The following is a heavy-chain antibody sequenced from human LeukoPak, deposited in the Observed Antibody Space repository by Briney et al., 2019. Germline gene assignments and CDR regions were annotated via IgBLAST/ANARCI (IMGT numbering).Heavy chain of an antibody. V-gene: IGHV4-59*01. Sequence: SETLSLTCTVSGGSISSYYWSWIRQPPGKGLEWIGYIYYSGSTNYNPSLKSRVTISVDTSKNQFSLKLSSVTAADTAVYYCARSPYYYDSSGYSYNHDAFDIWGQGTMVTVSS. D-gene: IGHD3-22*01. CDR1: GGSISSYY. J-gene: IGHJ3*02. CDR2: IYYSGST. CDR3: ARSPYYYDSSGYSYNHDAFDI.